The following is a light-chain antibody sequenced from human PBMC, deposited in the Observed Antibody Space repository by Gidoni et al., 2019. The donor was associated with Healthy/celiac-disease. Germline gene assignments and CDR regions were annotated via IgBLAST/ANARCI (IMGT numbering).Light chain of an antibody. CDR2: GTS. CDR1: QSLSTSY. Sequence: ENVLTQSPGTLSLSPGDRATLSCRAGQSLSTSYLAWYQQKPGQAPRLLIYGTSSRVTGIPDRFSGSGSGTDFTLTISALEPEDFAVYYCQQYDSSPLTFGGGTRVEIK. J-gene: IGKJ4*01. CDR3: QQYDSSPLT. V-gene: IGKV3-20*01.